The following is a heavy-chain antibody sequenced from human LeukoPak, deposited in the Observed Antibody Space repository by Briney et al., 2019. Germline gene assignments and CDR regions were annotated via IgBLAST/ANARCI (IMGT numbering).Heavy chain of an antibody. D-gene: IGHD2-2*01. CDR2: INHSGST. CDR1: GGSFSGYY. Sequence: SETLSLTCAVYGGSFSGYYWSWIRQPPGKGLEWIGEINHSGSTNYNPSLKSRVTISVDTSKNQFSLKLSSVTAADTAVYYCARGQCQLLRRHYYYMDVWGKGTTVTVSS. CDR3: ARGQCQLLRRHYYYMDV. V-gene: IGHV4-34*01. J-gene: IGHJ6*03.